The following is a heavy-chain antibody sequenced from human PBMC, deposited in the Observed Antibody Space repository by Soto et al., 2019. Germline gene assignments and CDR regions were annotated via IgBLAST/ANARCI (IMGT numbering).Heavy chain of an antibody. Sequence: VQLLESGGGLVQPGQSLRLSCVASGFTFTTFGMIWVRQAPGKGLEWVSGISSNGGSTYYADSVEGRFTISRDNSKNTLYLQLNSLRVEDTALFYCAKRQRGDGFAVDFWGRGTLVTVSS. J-gene: IGHJ4*02. CDR2: ISSNGGST. CDR1: GFTFTTFG. D-gene: IGHD3-10*01. V-gene: IGHV3-23*01. CDR3: AKRQRGDGFAVDF.